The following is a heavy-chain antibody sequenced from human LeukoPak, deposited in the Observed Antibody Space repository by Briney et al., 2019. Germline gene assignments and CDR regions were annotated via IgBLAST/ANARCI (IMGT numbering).Heavy chain of an antibody. CDR3: ATATSWPYYYGINV. Sequence: GGSLRLSCAASGFTFSSYSMNWVRQAPGKGLEWVSYISSSSSTIYYADSVKGRFTISRDNGKNSLFLQMNSLRGEDTAVYYCATATSWPYYYGINVWGQGTTVTVSS. V-gene: IGHV3-48*01. CDR2: ISSSSSTI. J-gene: IGHJ6*02. D-gene: IGHD5-12*01. CDR1: GFTFSSYS.